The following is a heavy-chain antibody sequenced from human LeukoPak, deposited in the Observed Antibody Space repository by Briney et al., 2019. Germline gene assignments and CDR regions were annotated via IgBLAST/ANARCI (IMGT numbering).Heavy chain of an antibody. J-gene: IGHJ4*02. D-gene: IGHD3-10*01. CDR1: GYTFTSYD. Sequence: ASVKVSCKASGYTFTSYDINWVRQATGQGLEWMGWMNPNSGNTGYAQKFQGRVTMTRNTSISTAYMELSSLRSEDTAVYYCASDTYYYGSGSAKFDYWGQGTLVTVSS. CDR3: ASDTYYYGSGSAKFDY. V-gene: IGHV1-8*01. CDR2: MNPNSGNT.